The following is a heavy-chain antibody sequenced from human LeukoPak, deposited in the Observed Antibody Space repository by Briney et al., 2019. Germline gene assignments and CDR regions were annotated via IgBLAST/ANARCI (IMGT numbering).Heavy chain of an antibody. Sequence: SVKVSCKASGGTFSTYAISWVRQAPGQGLEWMGGIIPLLGTANYAQKFQGRLTITADEFTGTAYMELSSLRSEDTAVYYCARGIAAAGTPGAYWGQGTLVTVSS. CDR3: ARGIAAAGTPGAY. D-gene: IGHD6-13*01. J-gene: IGHJ4*02. CDR1: GGTFSTYA. V-gene: IGHV1-69*13. CDR2: IIPLLGTA.